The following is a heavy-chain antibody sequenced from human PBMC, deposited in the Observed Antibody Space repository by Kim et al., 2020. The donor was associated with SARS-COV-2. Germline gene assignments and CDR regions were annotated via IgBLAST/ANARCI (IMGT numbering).Heavy chain of an antibody. J-gene: IGHJ4*02. D-gene: IGHD3-22*01. CDR3: AAPYDSSGYYSFDY. Sequence: GQEFQGRVTITADESKSTAYMELSSLRSEDTAVYYCAAPYDSSGYYSFDYWGQGTLVTVSS. V-gene: IGHV1-69*01.